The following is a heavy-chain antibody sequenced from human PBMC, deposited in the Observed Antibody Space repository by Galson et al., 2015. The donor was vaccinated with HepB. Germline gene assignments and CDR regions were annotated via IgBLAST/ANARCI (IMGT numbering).Heavy chain of an antibody. D-gene: IGHD5-12*01. V-gene: IGHV1-69*04. Sequence: SVKVSCKASGGTFSSYAISWVRQAPGQGLEWMGRIIPILGIANYAQKFQGRVTMTRDTSTSTVYMELSSLRSEDTAVYYCAREIGSGGLRHYYFDYWGQGTLGT. J-gene: IGHJ4*02. CDR2: IIPILGIA. CDR1: GGTFSSYA. CDR3: AREIGSGGLRHYYFDY.